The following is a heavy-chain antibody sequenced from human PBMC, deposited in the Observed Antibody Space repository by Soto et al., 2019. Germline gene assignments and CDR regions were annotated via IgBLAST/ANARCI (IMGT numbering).Heavy chain of an antibody. CDR1: GFTFSYSA. V-gene: IGHV3-23*01. J-gene: IGHJ4*02. CDR2: ISGSGGTP. D-gene: IGHD6-13*01. Sequence: GGSLRLSCAASGFTFSYSAMSWVRQAPGRGLEWVSTISGSGGTPYYADSVKGRFTISRDNSKNSLYLILNSLRADDTAIYYCAMGLAAAGPLDSWGQGALVTVSS. CDR3: AMGLAAAGPLDS.